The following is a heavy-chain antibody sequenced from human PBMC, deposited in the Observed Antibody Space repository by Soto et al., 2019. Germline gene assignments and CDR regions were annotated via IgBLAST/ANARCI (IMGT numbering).Heavy chain of an antibody. CDR3: AKDKGGYSSSWYKGYFQH. Sequence: EVQLLESGGGLVQPGGSLRLSCAASGFTFSSYAMSWVRQAPGKGLEWVSAISGSGGSTYYADSVKGRFTSSRDNSKNTLYLQMNSLRAEDTAVYYCAKDKGGYSSSWYKGYFQHWGQGTLVTVSS. CDR1: GFTFSSYA. D-gene: IGHD6-13*01. J-gene: IGHJ1*01. V-gene: IGHV3-23*01. CDR2: ISGSGGST.